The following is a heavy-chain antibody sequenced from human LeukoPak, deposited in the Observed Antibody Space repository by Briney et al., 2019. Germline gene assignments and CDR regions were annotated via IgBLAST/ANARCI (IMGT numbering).Heavy chain of an antibody. V-gene: IGHV3-23*01. Sequence: GGSLRLSCAASGFTFSSYAMSWVRQAPGKGLEWVSAISGSGGSTYYADSAEGRFTISRDNPKNTLYLQMNSLRAEDTAVYYCATNGYSGTPMYWGQGTLVTVSS. CDR3: ATNGYSGTPMY. CDR1: GFTFSSYA. CDR2: ISGSGGST. D-gene: IGHD1-26*01. J-gene: IGHJ4*02.